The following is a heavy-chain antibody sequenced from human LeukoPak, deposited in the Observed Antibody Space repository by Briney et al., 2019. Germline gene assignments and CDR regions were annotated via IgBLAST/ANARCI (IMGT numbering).Heavy chain of an antibody. D-gene: IGHD2-15*01. CDR2: MNPNSGNR. Sequence: ASVKVSCKASGCTFTSYDINWVRQAPGQGLEWMGWMNPNSGNRRYAQSFQGRVIMTTDTSINTAYMELSSLTSQDTAIYFCARAEVAATGLDYWSQGTLVTVSS. V-gene: IGHV1-8*01. CDR3: ARAEVAATGLDY. CDR1: GCTFTSYD. J-gene: IGHJ4*02.